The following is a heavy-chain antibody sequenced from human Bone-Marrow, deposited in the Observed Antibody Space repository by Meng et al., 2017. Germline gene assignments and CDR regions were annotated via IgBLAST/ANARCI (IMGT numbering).Heavy chain of an antibody. Sequence: QVQLGESGAEVKKPGSSVKVFCKASGGTFNSYAISWVRQAPGQGLEWMGVIIPIFGTANYAQKYQGRVTITADKSTSTAYMELSSLRSEDTAVYYCARETHYYDSRYFDYWGQGTLVTVSS. J-gene: IGHJ4*02. CDR1: GGTFNSYA. D-gene: IGHD3-22*01. CDR3: ARETHYYDSRYFDY. V-gene: IGHV1-69*06. CDR2: IIPIFGTA.